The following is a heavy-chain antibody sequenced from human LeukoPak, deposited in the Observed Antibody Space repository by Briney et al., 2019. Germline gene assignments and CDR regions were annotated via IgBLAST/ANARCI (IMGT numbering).Heavy chain of an antibody. CDR3: ARMGYCSGGSCYSATNYYYYYGMDV. CDR2: IYYSGST. J-gene: IGHJ6*02. CDR1: GGSISSYY. V-gene: IGHV4-59*01. D-gene: IGHD2-15*01. Sequence: PSETLSLTCTVSGGSISSYYWSWIRQPPGKGLEWIGYIYYSGSTNYSPSLTSRVTISVDTSKNQFSLKLSSVTAADTAVYYCARMGYCSGGSCYSATNYYYYYGMDVWGQGTTVTVSS.